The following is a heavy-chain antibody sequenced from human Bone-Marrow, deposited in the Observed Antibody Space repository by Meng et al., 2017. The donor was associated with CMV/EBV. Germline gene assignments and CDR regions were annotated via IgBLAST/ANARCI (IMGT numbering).Heavy chain of an antibody. CDR1: GLTASISH. CDR3: VVGHDSRKVAY. Sequence: GGSLRLSCVVSGLTASISHMNWVRQAPGKGLEWVSVICPDGTHYAGFVKGRFTISRDDSKNIVYLQMNSLGVEDTALYYCVVGHDSRKVAYWGQGKLVNFAS. CDR2: ICPDGT. V-gene: IGHV3-53*01. J-gene: IGHJ4*02. D-gene: IGHD2-15*01.